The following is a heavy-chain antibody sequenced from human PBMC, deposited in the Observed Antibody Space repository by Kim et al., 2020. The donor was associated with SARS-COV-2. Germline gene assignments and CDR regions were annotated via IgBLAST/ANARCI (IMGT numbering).Heavy chain of an antibody. J-gene: IGHJ3*02. Sequence: GGSLRLSCAASGFTFSSYEMNWVRQAPGKGLEWVSYISSSGSTIYYADSVKGRFTISRDNAKNSLYLQMNSLRAEDTAVYYCARDSSGEPTYYDFWSGYYPTDAFDIWGQGTMVTVSS. D-gene: IGHD3-3*01. CDR3: ARDSSGEPTYYDFWSGYYPTDAFDI. CDR2: ISSSGSTI. CDR1: GFTFSSYE. V-gene: IGHV3-48*03.